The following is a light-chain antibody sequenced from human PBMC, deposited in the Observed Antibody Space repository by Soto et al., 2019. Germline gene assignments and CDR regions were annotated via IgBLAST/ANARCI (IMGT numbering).Light chain of an antibody. CDR1: SPNIGAGYD. J-gene: IGLJ2*01. CDR3: QSYDSSLSGYVV. CDR2: GNS. Sequence: QLVLTQPPSVSGAPGQRVTISCTGSSPNIGAGYDVHWYQQLPGTAPKLLIYGNSNRPSGVPDRFSGSKSGTSASLAITGLQAEDEADYYCQSYDSSLSGYVVFGGGTKLTVL. V-gene: IGLV1-40*01.